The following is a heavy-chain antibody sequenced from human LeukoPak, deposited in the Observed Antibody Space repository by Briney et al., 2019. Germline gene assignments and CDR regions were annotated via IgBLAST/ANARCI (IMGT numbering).Heavy chain of an antibody. CDR1: GFTFSNYA. V-gene: IGHV3-23*01. D-gene: IGHD5-12*01. CDR3: AKARGLSPMIYSHAFDL. Sequence: GGSLRLSCAASGFTFSNYAMTWVRQAPGKGLEGVSPISGSGGSTYYADSVKGRFTISRDNSKNTLYLQMNSLRAEDTAIYYCAKARGLSPMIYSHAFDLWGQGTTVTVSS. CDR2: ISGSGGST. J-gene: IGHJ3*01.